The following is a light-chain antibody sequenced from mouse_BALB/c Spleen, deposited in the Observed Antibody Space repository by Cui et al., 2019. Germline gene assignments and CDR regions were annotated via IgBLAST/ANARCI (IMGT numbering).Light chain of an antibody. CDR3: QQGSSYPLFT. Sequence: QIVLTQSPVIMSASPGEKVTMTCSASSSVSYMYWYQQKPGSSPRLLIYDTSNLASGVPVRFSGSGSGTSYSLTISRMEAEDAATYYCQQGSSYPLFTFGSGTKLEIK. CDR1: SSVSY. CDR2: DTS. J-gene: IGKJ4*01. V-gene: IGKV4-55*01.